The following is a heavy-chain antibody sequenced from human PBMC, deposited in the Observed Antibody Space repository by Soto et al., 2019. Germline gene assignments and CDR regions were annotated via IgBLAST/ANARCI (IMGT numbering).Heavy chain of an antibody. CDR1: GDSVSSNSAA. CDR3: AARTPSSRSWSNDAFDI. V-gene: IGHV6-1*01. D-gene: IGHD6-13*01. Sequence: SQTLSLTCAISGDSVSSNSAAWNWIRQSPSRGLEWLGRTYYRSKWYNDYAVSVKSRITINPDISKNQFSLQLNSVTPEDTAVYYCAARTPSSRSWSNDAFDIWGQGTMVTVSS. J-gene: IGHJ3*02. CDR2: TYYRSKWYN.